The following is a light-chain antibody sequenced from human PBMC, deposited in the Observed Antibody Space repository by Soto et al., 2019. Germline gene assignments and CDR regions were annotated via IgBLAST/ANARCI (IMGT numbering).Light chain of an antibody. CDR1: QSVISD. V-gene: IGKV3-20*01. J-gene: IGKJ4*01. Sequence: EIVLTQSPGTLSLSPGERATLSCRASQSVISDLAWYQQKPGQAPRLVIYGASSRATGIPDRFSGSGSGTDFTLTISRLEPEDFAVYNCQQYGNSPLTFGGGTKVDIK. CDR2: GAS. CDR3: QQYGNSPLT.